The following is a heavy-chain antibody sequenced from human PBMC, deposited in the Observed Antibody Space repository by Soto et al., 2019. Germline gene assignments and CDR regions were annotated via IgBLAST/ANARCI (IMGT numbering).Heavy chain of an antibody. V-gene: IGHV3-23*01. CDR2: ISGSGSST. CDR1: GFTFSSYA. J-gene: IGHJ4*02. D-gene: IGHD3-22*01. Sequence: GGSLRLSCAASGFTFSSYAMSWVRQAPGKGLEWVSAISGSGSSTYYADSVKGRFTISRDNSKNTLYLQMNSLRAEDTAVYYCAGHSGYYYGDYWGQGTLVTVSS. CDR3: AGHSGYYYGDY.